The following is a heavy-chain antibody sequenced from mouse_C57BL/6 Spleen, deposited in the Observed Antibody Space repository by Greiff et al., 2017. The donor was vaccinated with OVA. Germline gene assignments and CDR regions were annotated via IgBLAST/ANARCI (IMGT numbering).Heavy chain of an antibody. CDR1: GFSFSDYG. J-gene: IGHJ4*01. Sequence: EVQRVESGGGLVKPGGSLKLSCAASGFSFSDYGMHWVRQAPEKGLEWVAYISSGSSTIYYADTVKGRFTISRDNAKNTLFLQMTSLRSEDTAMYYCARPYDYGYAMDYWGQGTSVTVSS. CDR2: ISSGSSTI. V-gene: IGHV5-17*01. CDR3: ARPYDYGYAMDY. D-gene: IGHD2-4*01.